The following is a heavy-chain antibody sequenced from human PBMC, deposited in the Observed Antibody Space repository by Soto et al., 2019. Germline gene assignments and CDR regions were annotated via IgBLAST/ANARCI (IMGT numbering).Heavy chain of an antibody. V-gene: IGHV3-72*01. CDR2: SRDKPQGYSS. D-gene: IGHD3-22*01. CDR3: VRATYFSDSSGCTRCLDY. Sequence: GGSLRLSGAGSGFTLSDRYIDWVRQSPGKGLEWVGRSRDKPQGYSSAYAASVKGRFTTSRDESKNSAYLQMNSLKTEDTAVYYCVRATYFSDSSGCTRCLDYWGQGTLVTVSS. J-gene: IGHJ4*02. CDR1: GFTLSDRY.